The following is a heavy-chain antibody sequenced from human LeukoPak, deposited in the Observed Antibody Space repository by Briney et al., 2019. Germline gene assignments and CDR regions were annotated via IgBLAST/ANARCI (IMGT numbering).Heavy chain of an antibody. CDR1: GYTFTSYV. J-gene: IGHJ4*02. CDR3: ARSYCGGDRYEGFDY. CDR2: ISAYNGNT. D-gene: IGHD2-21*02. Sequence: ASVKVSCKASGYTFTSYVISWVRQAPGQGLEWMGWISAYNGNTNYAQKFQDRVTMTTDTSTSTAYMELRSLRSDDTAVYYCARSYCGGDRYEGFDYWGQGTLVTVSS. V-gene: IGHV1-18*01.